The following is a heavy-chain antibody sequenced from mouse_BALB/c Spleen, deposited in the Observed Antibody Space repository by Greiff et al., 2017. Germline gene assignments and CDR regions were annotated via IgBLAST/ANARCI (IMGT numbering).Heavy chain of an antibody. V-gene: IGHV1-4*02. CDR3: ARRDYRYDRGDY. Sequence: QVQLKESAAELARPGASVKMSCKASGYTFTSYTMHWVKQRPGQGLEWIGYINPSSGYTEYNQKFKDKTTLTADKSSSTAYMQLSSLTSEDSAVYYCARRDYRYDRGDYWGQGTTLTVSS. D-gene: IGHD2-14*01. CDR1: GYTFTSYT. CDR2: INPSSGYT. J-gene: IGHJ2*01.